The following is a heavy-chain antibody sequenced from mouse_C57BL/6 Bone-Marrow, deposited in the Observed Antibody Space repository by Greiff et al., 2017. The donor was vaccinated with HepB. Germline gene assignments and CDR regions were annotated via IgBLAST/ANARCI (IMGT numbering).Heavy chain of an antibody. V-gene: IGHV1-54*01. CDR3: ARRAY. Sequence: QVQLQQSGAELVRPGPSVKVSCKASGYAFTNYLIEWVKQRPGQGLEWIGVINPGSGGTNNNEKFKGKATLTAEKSSSTAYMQLSSLTSEDSAVYFCARRAYWGQGTLVTVSA. CDR1: GYAFTNYL. CDR2: INPGSGGT. J-gene: IGHJ3*01.